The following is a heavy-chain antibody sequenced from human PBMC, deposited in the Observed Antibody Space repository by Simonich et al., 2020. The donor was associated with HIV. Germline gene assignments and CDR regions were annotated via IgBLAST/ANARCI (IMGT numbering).Heavy chain of an antibody. Sequence: QVQLQESGPGLVKPSETLSLTCAVSGYSISSGYYWGWIRQPPGKGREWIGSIYPSGSTYYNPSLKSLVTISVDTSKNPFSLKMRSVTAADTAVYYCARSGYSSSWSHWYFDLWGRGTLVTVSS. D-gene: IGHD6-13*01. CDR1: GYSISSGYY. J-gene: IGHJ2*01. CDR3: ARSGYSSSWSHWYFDL. V-gene: IGHV4-38-2*01. CDR2: IYPSGST.